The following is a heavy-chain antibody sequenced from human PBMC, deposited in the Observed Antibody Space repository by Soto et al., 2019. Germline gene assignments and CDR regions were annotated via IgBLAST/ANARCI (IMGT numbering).Heavy chain of an antibody. Sequence: GGSLRLSCAASGFTFSSYAMSWVRQAPGKGLEWVSAISGSGGSTYYADSVKGRFTISRDNSKNTLYLQMNSLRAEETAVYYCAKAQGLRFLEWLRVHWFDPWGQGTLVTVSS. CDR3: AKAQGLRFLEWLRVHWFDP. CDR1: GFTFSSYA. J-gene: IGHJ5*02. D-gene: IGHD3-3*01. CDR2: ISGSGGST. V-gene: IGHV3-23*01.